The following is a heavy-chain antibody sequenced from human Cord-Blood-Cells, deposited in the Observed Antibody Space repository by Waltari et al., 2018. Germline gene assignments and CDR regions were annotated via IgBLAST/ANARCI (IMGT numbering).Heavy chain of an antibody. CDR1: GGSISSYY. CDR3: ARAGYNWNYYYYYYMDV. J-gene: IGHJ6*03. D-gene: IGHD1-20*01. V-gene: IGHV4-4*07. Sequence: QVQLQESGPGLVKPSETLSLTCTVSGGSISSYYWSWIRKPAGKGLEWIGRIYTSGSTNYNPSLKSRVTMSVDTSKNQFSLKLSSVTAADTAVYYCARAGYNWNYYYYYYMDVWGKGTTVTVSS. CDR2: IYTSGST.